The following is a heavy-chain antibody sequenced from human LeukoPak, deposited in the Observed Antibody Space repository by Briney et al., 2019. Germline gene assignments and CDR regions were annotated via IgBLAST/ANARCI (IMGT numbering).Heavy chain of an antibody. V-gene: IGHV3-7*01. CDR3: ARDGKSFWSGYYTGPSPYFDY. Sequence: GGSLRLSCAASGFTFSSYWMSWVRQAPGKGLEWVANIKQDGSEKYYVDSVKGRFTISRDNAKNSLYLQMNRLRAEDTAVYYCARDGKSFWSGYYTGPSPYFDYWGQGTLVTVSS. CDR2: IKQDGSEK. D-gene: IGHD3-3*01. J-gene: IGHJ4*02. CDR1: GFTFSSYW.